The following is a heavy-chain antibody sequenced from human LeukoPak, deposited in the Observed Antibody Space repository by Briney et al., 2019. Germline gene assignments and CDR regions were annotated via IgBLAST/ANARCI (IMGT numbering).Heavy chain of an antibody. CDR3: AKVSDSGTYLGNYYFDS. V-gene: IGHV3-23*01. D-gene: IGHD1-26*01. CDR2: ISVSGGSR. CDR1: GFTFSSFA. Sequence: GGSLRLSCAASGFTFSSFAMSWVRQAPGKGLEWVSGISVSGGSRYYADSVKGRFTISRDNSKNTLYLQMNSLRAEDTAVYYCAKVSDSGTYLGNYYFDSWGQGTLVTVSS. J-gene: IGHJ4*02.